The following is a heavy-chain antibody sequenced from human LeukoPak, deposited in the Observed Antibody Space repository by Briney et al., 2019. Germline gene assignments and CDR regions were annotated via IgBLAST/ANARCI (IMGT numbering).Heavy chain of an antibody. V-gene: IGHV3-33*01. J-gene: IGHJ4*02. D-gene: IGHD6-6*01. CDR1: GFTFSSYG. CDR2: IWYDGSNK. CDR3: ARDFWYSSSLTY. Sequence: GRSLRLSCAAPGFTFSSYGMHWVRRAPGKGLEWVAVIWYDGSNKYYADSVKGRFTVSRDNSKNTLSLQMNSLRVEDTAVYYCARDFWYSSSLTYWGQGTLVTVSS.